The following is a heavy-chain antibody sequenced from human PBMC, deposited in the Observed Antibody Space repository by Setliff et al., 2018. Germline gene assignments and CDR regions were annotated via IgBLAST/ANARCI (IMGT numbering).Heavy chain of an antibody. J-gene: IGHJ6*03. CDR1: GGSISSSY. CDR2: FYHSGSM. Sequence: SETLSLTCTVSGGSISSSYWSWIRQPPGKGLEWIGYFYHSGSMNYSPSLKGRVTMSVDTSNNQLSLKLTSVSAADTAVYYCARAPPNRYSGSYEYFYMDVWGKGTTVTVSS. CDR3: ARAPPNRYSGSYEYFYMDV. D-gene: IGHD1-26*01. V-gene: IGHV4-59*08.